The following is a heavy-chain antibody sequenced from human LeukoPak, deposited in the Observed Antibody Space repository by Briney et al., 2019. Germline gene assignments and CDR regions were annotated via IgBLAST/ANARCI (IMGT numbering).Heavy chain of an antibody. D-gene: IGHD2/OR15-2a*01. CDR1: GVSMSGYY. V-gene: IGHV4-59*01. J-gene: IGHJ6*02. Sequence: PSETLSLTCTFSGVSMSGYYRSWIRQPPGKGLEWIGYIYYSGSTNYNPSLKSRVTISVDTSKNQFSLKLSSVTAADTAVYYCARARLLSGMDVWGQGTTVTVSS. CDR2: IYYSGST. CDR3: ARARLLSGMDV.